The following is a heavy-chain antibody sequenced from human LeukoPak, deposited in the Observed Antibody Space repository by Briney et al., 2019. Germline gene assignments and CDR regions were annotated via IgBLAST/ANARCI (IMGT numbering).Heavy chain of an antibody. CDR1: GGSFSDYY. V-gene: IGHV4-34*01. CDR3: ARKRFSNYYGMDV. D-gene: IGHD5-24*01. J-gene: IGHJ6*02. Sequence: SETLSLTCAVYGGSFSDYYWSWIRQPPGKGLDWIGEINHSGNTNYNPSLKSRVTISVDTSKNQFSLKLSSVTAADAAVYYCARKRFSNYYGMDVWGQGTAVTVSS. CDR2: INHSGNT.